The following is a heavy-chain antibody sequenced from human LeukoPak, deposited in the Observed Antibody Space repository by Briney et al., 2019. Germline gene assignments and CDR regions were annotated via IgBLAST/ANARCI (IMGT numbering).Heavy chain of an antibody. V-gene: IGHV3-53*04. Sequence: GGSLRLSCVASEFSVSNNYMSWVRQAPGKGLEWVSVIYSGGSTYYADSVKGRFTISRHNSKNTLYLQMNSLRAEDTAVYYCARLYGTFLEWSPYFDYWGQGTLVTVSS. CDR3: ARLYGTFLEWSPYFDY. CDR2: IYSGGST. D-gene: IGHD3-3*02. J-gene: IGHJ4*02. CDR1: EFSVSNNY.